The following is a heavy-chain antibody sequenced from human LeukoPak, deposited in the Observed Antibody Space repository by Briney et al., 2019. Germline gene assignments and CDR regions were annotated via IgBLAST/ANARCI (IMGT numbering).Heavy chain of an antibody. V-gene: IGHV3-23*01. CDR2: ISGSGGST. CDR1: GFTFSDYS. CDR3: ARVIRAAPGKGYFDY. D-gene: IGHD6-13*01. Sequence: PGGSLRLSCAASGFTFSDYSMNWVRQAPGKGLEWASSISGSGGSTYHADSVKGRFTISRDSSKNTLYLQMNSLRAEDTAIYYCARVIRAAPGKGYFDYWGQGTLVTVSS. J-gene: IGHJ4*02.